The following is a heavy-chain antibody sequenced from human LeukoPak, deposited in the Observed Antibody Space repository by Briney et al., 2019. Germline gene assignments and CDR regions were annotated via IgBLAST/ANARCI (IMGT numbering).Heavy chain of an antibody. V-gene: IGHV3-23*01. J-gene: IGHJ6*03. Sequence: PGGSLRLSCAASGFTFSSYGMSWVRQAPRKGLEWVSAISGSGGSTYYADSVKGRFTISRDNSKNTLYLQMNSLRAEDTAVYYCAKGTITMVPFYYMDVWGKGTTVTISS. CDR3: AKGTITMVPFYYMDV. CDR1: GFTFSSYG. D-gene: IGHD3-10*01. CDR2: ISGSGGST.